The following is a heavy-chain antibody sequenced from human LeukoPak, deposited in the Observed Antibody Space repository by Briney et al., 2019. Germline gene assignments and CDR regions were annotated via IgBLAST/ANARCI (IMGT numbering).Heavy chain of an antibody. J-gene: IGHJ4*02. CDR2: INPNSDVT. V-gene: IGHV1-2*02. CDR3: ARDIVGATNFDY. CDR1: GYTFTGYY. Sequence: GASVKVSCKASGYTFTGYYMHWVRQAPGQGLEWMGWINPNSDVTNYAQKFQGRVTMTRDTSISTAYMELRSLRSDDTAVYYCARDIVGATNFDYWGQGTLVTVSS. D-gene: IGHD1-26*01.